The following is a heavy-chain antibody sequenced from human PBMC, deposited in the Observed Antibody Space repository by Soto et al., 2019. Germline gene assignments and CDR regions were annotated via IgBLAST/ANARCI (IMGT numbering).Heavy chain of an antibody. CDR1: GGSISSSSNY. CDR2: IYYSGST. CDR3: VSWELLHNFDY. J-gene: IGHJ4*02. V-gene: IGHV4-39*01. D-gene: IGHD1-26*01. Sequence: QLQLQESGPGLVKPSETLSLTCTVSGGSISSSSNYWGWIRQPPGKGLEWIGSIYYSGSTYYNPSLKSRVTISVDTSKNQFSLKLSSVTAADTAVYYCVSWELLHNFDYWGQGTLVTVSS.